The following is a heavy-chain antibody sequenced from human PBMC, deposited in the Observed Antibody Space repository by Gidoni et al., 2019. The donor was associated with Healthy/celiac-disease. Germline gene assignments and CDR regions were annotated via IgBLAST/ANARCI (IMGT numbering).Heavy chain of an antibody. D-gene: IGHD5-18*01. Sequence: QVQLVQSGARVKKPGASVTVSCLASGYTFTSHGISWVRQAPGQGLEGMGWISAYNSNTNDAQKLQGGVTMTTDTSTSTAYMELRSLRSDDTAVYYCAGDEVADTAMAKYYYGMDVWGQGTTVTVSS. CDR3: AGDEVADTAMAKYYYGMDV. J-gene: IGHJ6*02. V-gene: IGHV1-18*01. CDR2: ISAYNSNT. CDR1: GYTFTSHG.